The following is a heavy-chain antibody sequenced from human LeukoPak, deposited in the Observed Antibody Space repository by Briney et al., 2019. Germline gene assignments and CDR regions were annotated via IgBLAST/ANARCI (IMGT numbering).Heavy chain of an antibody. Sequence: GGSLRLSCAASGFTVSSNYMSWVRQATGKGLEWVSAIGTAGDTYYPGSVKGRFTISRDNAKNSLYLQMNSLRAEDTAVYYCARVSPNTVTTLQYFDYWGQGTLVTVSS. CDR1: GFTVSSNY. D-gene: IGHD4-17*01. J-gene: IGHJ4*02. CDR3: ARVSPNTVTTLQYFDY. V-gene: IGHV3-13*01. CDR2: IGTAGDT.